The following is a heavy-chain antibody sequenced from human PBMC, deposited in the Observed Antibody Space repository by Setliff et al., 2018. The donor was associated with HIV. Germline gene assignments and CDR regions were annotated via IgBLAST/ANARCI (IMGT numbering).Heavy chain of an antibody. CDR2: IRPYNGNT. CDR3: ARQFLDWSNDYYSRYYMDV. CDR1: GYTFTNFG. Sequence: ASVKVSCKASGYTFTNFGITWVRQAPGQGLEWMGWIRPYNGNTNYAPELHGRVAMTTDTSTSTASLELRSLGSDDTAVYYCARQFLDWSNDYYSRYYMDVWGKGTTVTVSS. D-gene: IGHD3-3*01. J-gene: IGHJ6*03. V-gene: IGHV1-18*01.